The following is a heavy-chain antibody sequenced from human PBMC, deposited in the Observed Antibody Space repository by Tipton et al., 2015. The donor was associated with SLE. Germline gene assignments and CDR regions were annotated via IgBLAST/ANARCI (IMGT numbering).Heavy chain of an antibody. D-gene: IGHD3-10*01. CDR1: GYTFTSYY. Sequence: QSGPEVKRPGASVKVSCKASGYTFTSYYMHWVRQAPGQGLEWMGIINPGGGSTSYAQKFQGRVTMTRDTSTSTVYMELSSLRSEDTAVYYCARETGSVSYYNGDAFDIWGQGTMVTVSS. J-gene: IGHJ3*02. CDR2: INPGGGST. V-gene: IGHV1-46*01. CDR3: ARETGSVSYYNGDAFDI.